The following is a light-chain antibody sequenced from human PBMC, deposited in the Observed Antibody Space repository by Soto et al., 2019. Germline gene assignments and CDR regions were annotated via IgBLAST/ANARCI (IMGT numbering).Light chain of an antibody. J-gene: IGKJ4*01. Sequence: EIVLTQSPATLSLSPGERATLSCRASQSFSSNYLAWYQQKPGQAPRLLISGASSRATGIPDRFSGSGSGTDFTLTITRVEPEDFAVYYCQQYGTSPLTFGGGTKVDIK. CDR3: QQYGTSPLT. V-gene: IGKV3-20*01. CDR2: GAS. CDR1: QSFSSNY.